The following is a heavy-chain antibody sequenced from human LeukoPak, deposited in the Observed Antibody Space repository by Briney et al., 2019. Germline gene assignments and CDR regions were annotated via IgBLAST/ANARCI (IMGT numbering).Heavy chain of an antibody. Sequence: GGSLRLSCAASGFTFSTYAMRCVRHTPGKGLEWVSGISSGGNTQYTDSVKGRFTVSRDNSKNTLHLQMDSLRAEDTAIYYCTKDRRQWVVPYFDSWGQGTVVTVSS. CDR2: ISSGGNT. J-gene: IGHJ4*02. D-gene: IGHD6-19*01. CDR1: GFTFSTYA. V-gene: IGHV3-23*01. CDR3: TKDRRQWVVPYFDS.